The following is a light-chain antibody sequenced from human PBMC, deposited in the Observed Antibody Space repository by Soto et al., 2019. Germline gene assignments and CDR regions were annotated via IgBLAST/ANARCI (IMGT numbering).Light chain of an antibody. CDR2: EAS. Sequence: ELVLSQSPATLSVSPGERATLSCRASQSIRQNLAWYQQKPGQAPTLLIYEASNRATGIPARFSGSGSGTDFTLTISSLEPEDFAVYYCQQRSNWPPKLTFGGGTKVDIK. CDR3: QQRSNWPPKLT. J-gene: IGKJ4*01. CDR1: QSIRQN. V-gene: IGKV3-11*01.